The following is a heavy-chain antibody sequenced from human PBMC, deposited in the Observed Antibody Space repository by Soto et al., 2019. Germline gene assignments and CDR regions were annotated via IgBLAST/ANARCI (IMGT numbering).Heavy chain of an antibody. D-gene: IGHD3-22*01. J-gene: IGHJ5*01. CDR3: STRAYDTNGYYRFDP. Sequence: PSETLSLTCTVSGGSISSGGYYWSWIRQHPGKGLEWIGYIYYSGSTYYNPSLKSRVTISLDTSKNQFSLTLSAVTAADTAMYYCSTRAYDTNGYYRFDPWGQGTLVTV. CDR2: IYYSGST. CDR1: GGSISSGGYY. V-gene: IGHV4-31*03.